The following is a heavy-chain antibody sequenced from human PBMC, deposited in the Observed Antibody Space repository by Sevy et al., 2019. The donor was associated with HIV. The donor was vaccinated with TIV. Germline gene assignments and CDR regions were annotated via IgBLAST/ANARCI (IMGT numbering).Heavy chain of an antibody. CDR3: ARGGGLTDYGMDV. V-gene: IGHV4-61*08. Sequence: SETLSLTCSVSGGSISNSAYYWTWIRQPPGKGLEWIGYIYDSVTTKYKPSLGSRVTISVDTSKNQFSLRLRSVTAADTAVYYCARGGGLTDYGMDVWGQGTTVTVSS. CDR2: IYDSVTT. J-gene: IGHJ6*02. CDR1: GGSISNSAYY.